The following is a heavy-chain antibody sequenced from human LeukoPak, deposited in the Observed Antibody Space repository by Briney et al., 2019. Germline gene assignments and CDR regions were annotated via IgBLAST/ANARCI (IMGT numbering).Heavy chain of an antibody. J-gene: IGHJ5*02. V-gene: IGHV1-2*02. CDR3: ARVYDGYTNRWFDP. CDR1: GYTFTGYY. CDR2: INPNSGGT. D-gene: IGHD5-24*01. Sequence: ASVKVSCKASGYTFTGYYMHWVRQAPGQGLEWMGWINPNSGGTNYAQKFQGRVTMTRDTSISTAYMELSRLRSDDTAVYYCARVYDGYTNRWFDPWGQGTLVTVSS.